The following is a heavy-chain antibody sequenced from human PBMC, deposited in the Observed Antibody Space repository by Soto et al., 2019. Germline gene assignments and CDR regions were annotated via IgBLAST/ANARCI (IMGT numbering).Heavy chain of an antibody. D-gene: IGHD2-2*01. J-gene: IGHJ4*02. CDR3: AIDPGCSSTSCYESFGY. CDR1: GFTFSSYG. CDR2: IWYDGSNK. Sequence: QVQLVESGGGVVQPGRSLRLSCAASGFTFSSYGMHWVRQAPGKGLEWVAVIWYDGSNKYYADSVKGRFTISRDNSKNTLYLQMNSRRAEDTAVYYRAIDPGCSSTSCYESFGYWGQGTLVTVST. V-gene: IGHV3-33*01.